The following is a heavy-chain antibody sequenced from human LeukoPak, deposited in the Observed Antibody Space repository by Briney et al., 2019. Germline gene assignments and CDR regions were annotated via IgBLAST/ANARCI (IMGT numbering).Heavy chain of an antibody. V-gene: IGHV4-39*07. D-gene: IGHD3-10*01. CDR3: ARGIITMVRGVYFDY. CDR1: GGSISSSSYY. J-gene: IGHJ4*02. CDR2: IYYSGST. Sequence: SETLSLTCTVSGGSISSSSYYWGWIRQPPGKGLEWIGSIYYSGSTYYNPSLKSRVTISVDTSKNQFSLKLSSVTAADTAVYYCARGIITMVRGVYFDYWGQGTLVTVSS.